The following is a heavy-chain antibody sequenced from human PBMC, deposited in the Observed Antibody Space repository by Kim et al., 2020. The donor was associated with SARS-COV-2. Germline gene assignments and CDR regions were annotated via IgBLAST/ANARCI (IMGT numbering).Heavy chain of an antibody. J-gene: IGHJ4*02. CDR2: INHSGST. V-gene: IGHV4-34*01. CDR1: GGSFSGYY. Sequence: SETLSLTCAVYGGSFSGYYWSWIRQPPGKGLEWIGEINHSGSTNYNPSLKSRVTISVDTSKNQFSLKLSSVTAADTAVYYCARRGGRVEQWSDVSFDYWGQGTLVTVSS. D-gene: IGHD6-19*01. CDR3: ARRGGRVEQWSDVSFDY.